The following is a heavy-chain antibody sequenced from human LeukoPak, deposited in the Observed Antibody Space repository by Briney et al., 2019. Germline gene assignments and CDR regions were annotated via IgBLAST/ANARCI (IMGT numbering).Heavy chain of an antibody. CDR2: ISYDGSNK. CDR1: GFTFSSYA. J-gene: IGHJ4*02. V-gene: IGHV3-30-3*01. CDR3: VQSLGQAVAGTTSFDY. D-gene: IGHD6-13*01. Sequence: PGRPLRLSCAASGFTFSSYAMHWVRQAPGKGLEWVAVISYDGSNKYYANSVKGRFTISRDNSKNTPYLQMNSLRAEDTAVYYCVQSLGQAVAGTTSFDYWGQGTLVTVSS.